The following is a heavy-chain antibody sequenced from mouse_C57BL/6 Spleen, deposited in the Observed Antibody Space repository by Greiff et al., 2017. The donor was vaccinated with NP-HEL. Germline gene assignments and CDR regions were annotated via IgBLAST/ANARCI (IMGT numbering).Heavy chain of an antibody. V-gene: IGHV1-69*01. CDR2: IDPSESYT. Sequence: VQLQQPGAELVMPGASVKLSCKASGYTFTSYWMHWVKQRPGQGLEWIGEIDPSESYTNYNQKFKGKSTLTVDKSSSTAYMQLSSLTSEDSAVYYCARGNRLGYWGQGTSVTVSS. J-gene: IGHJ4*01. D-gene: IGHD2-10*02. CDR3: ARGNRLGY. CDR1: GYTFTSYW.